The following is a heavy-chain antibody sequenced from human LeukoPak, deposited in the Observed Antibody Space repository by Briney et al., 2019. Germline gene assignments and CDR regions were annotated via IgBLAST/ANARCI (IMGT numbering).Heavy chain of an antibody. CDR1: GGTFSSYA. J-gene: IGHJ6*03. Sequence: SVKVSCKASGGTFSSYAISWVRQAPGQGLEWMGGIIPIFGTANYAQKFQGRVTITTDESTSTAYMELSSLRSEDTAVYCCARGRYRYSDLTNYYYYMDVWGKGTTVTVSS. CDR3: ARGRYRYSDLTNYYYYMDV. D-gene: IGHD3-16*02. V-gene: IGHV1-69*05. CDR2: IIPIFGTA.